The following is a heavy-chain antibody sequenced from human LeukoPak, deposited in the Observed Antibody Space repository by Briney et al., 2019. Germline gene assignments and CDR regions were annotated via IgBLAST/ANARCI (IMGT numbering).Heavy chain of an antibody. D-gene: IGHD3-10*01. CDR1: GGSISSYY. J-gene: IGHJ5*02. Sequence: SETLSLTCTVSGGSISSYYWGWIRQPPGKGLEWIGYIYHGGSTNYRPSLKSRVTISEDTSKNQFSLKLTSVTAADTAVYYCARGQTYASGKLDPWGQGTLVTVSS. CDR2: IYHGGST. CDR3: ARGQTYASGKLDP. V-gene: IGHV4-59*01.